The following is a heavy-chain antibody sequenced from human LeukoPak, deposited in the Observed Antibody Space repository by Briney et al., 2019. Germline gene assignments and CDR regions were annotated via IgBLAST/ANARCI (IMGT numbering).Heavy chain of an antibody. CDR1: GGSISSYY. Sequence: SETLSLTCTVSGGSISSYYWSWIRQPPGKGLEWIGYIYYSGSTNYNPSLKSRVTISVDTSKNQFSLKLSSVTAADTAVYYCARGDELWGSSDYWGQGTLVTVSS. D-gene: IGHD7-27*01. J-gene: IGHJ4*02. V-gene: IGHV4-59*12. CDR3: ARGDELWGSSDY. CDR2: IYYSGST.